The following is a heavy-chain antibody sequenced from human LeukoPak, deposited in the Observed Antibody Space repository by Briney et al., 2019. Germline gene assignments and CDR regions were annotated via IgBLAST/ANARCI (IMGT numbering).Heavy chain of an antibody. CDR1: GGTFSSYA. CDR3: ARSVDYYDSSGYLYFDY. V-gene: IGHV1-69*04. CDR2: IIPIFGIA. J-gene: IGHJ4*02. Sequence: SVKVSCKASGGTFSSYAISWVRQAPGQGLEWMGRIIPIFGIANYAQKFQGRVTITADKSTSTAYMELSSLRSEDTAVYYCARSVDYYDSSGYLYFDYWGQGTLVTVSS. D-gene: IGHD3-22*01.